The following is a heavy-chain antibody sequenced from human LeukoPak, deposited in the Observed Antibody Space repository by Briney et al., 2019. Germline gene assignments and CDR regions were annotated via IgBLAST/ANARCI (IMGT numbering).Heavy chain of an antibody. CDR3: ARVEVIDYYDSSGGVDY. V-gene: IGHV1-2*06. CDR2: INPNSGGT. D-gene: IGHD3-22*01. CDR1: GYTFTGYY. J-gene: IGHJ4*02. Sequence: ASVTVSCKASGYTFTGYYMHWVRQAPGQGLEWMGRINPNSGGTNYAQKFQGRVTMTRDTSISTAYMELSRLRSDDTAVYYCARVEVIDYYDSSGGVDYWGQGTLVTVSS.